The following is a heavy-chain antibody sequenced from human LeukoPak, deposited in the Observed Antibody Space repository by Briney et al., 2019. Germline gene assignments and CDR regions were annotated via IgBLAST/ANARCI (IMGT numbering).Heavy chain of an antibody. J-gene: IGHJ2*01. Sequence: PSETLSLTCTVSGGSISSSSYCWGWIRQPPGKGLEWIGSIYYSGSTYYNPSLKSRVTISVDTSKNQFSLKLSSVTAADTAVYYCARLSPGAQWYFDLWGRGTLVTVSS. D-gene: IGHD3-10*01. CDR3: ARLSPGAQWYFDL. CDR1: GGSISSSSYC. V-gene: IGHV4-39*01. CDR2: IYYSGST.